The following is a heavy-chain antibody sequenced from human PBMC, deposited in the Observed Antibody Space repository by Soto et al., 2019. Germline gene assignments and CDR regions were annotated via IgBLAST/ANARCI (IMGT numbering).Heavy chain of an antibody. CDR3: AKEEDSQALDF. CDR2: ISPFNGNI. CDR1: GYTFRNYG. J-gene: IGHJ4*02. V-gene: IGHV1-18*01. Sequence: WASVKVSCKASGYTFRNYGISWVRQAPGQGLEWMGWISPFNGNIKFGQKFQGRVTMTTDTSTSIAYKELTSLTSDDTAVYYCAKEEDSQALDFWGQGTLVTVSS.